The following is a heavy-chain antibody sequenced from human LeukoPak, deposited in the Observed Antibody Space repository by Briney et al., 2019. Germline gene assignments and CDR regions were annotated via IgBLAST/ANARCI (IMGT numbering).Heavy chain of an antibody. CDR2: IYPGDSDT. Sequence: GESLKISCQGSGYSFTNYWIAWVRQMPGKGLEWMGIIYPGDSDTRYSPSFQGQVTISADKSISTAYLQWSSLKASDTAMYYCARRSGNFQADYNFDYWGQGTLVTVSS. V-gene: IGHV5-51*01. CDR3: ARRSGNFQADYNFDY. CDR1: GYSFTNYW. J-gene: IGHJ4*02. D-gene: IGHD1-26*01.